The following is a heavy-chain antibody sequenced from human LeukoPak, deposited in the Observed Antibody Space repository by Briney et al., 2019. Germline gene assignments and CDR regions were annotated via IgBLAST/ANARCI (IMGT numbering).Heavy chain of an antibody. J-gene: IGHJ4*02. V-gene: IGHV3-23*01. Sequence: GGSLRLSCAASGFTFSSYAMSWVRQAPGKGLEWVSAISGSGGSTYYADSAKGRFTISRDNSKNTLYLQMNSLRAEDTAVYYCAKDPSYYYDSSGYYPWYFDYWGQGTLATVSS. CDR2: ISGSGGST. CDR1: GFTFSSYA. CDR3: AKDPSYYYDSSGYYPWYFDY. D-gene: IGHD3-22*01.